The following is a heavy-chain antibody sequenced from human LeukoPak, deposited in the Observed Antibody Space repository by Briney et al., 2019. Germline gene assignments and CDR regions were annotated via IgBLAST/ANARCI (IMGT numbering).Heavy chain of an antibody. D-gene: IGHD4-17*01. CDR3: AREDGDYPNWFDP. V-gene: IGHV3-30*04. Sequence: GGSLRLSCAASGFTFSSYAMSWVRQAPGKGLEWVAVISYDGSNKYYADSVKGRFTISRDNSKNTLYLQMNSLRAEDTAVYYCAREDGDYPNWFDPWGQGTLVTVSS. CDR1: GFTFSSYA. J-gene: IGHJ5*02. CDR2: ISYDGSNK.